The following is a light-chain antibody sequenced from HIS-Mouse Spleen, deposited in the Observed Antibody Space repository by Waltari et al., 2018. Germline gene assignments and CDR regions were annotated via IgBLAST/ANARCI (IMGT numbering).Light chain of an antibody. J-gene: IGLJ3*02. V-gene: IGLV1-44*01. CDR2: SNN. CDR1: SSNIGSNT. Sequence: QSVLTQPPSASGTPGQRVTISCSGSSSNIGSNTVNWYQQLPGTAPKLLIYSNNRRPSGLPARFSGSKSGTSAYLAISGLQSEDEADYYCAAWDDSLNGPVFGGGPKLTVL. CDR3: AAWDDSLNGPV.